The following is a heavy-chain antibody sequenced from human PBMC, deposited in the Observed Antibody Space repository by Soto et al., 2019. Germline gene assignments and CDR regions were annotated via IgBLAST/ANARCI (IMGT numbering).Heavy chain of an antibody. CDR3: ASSASPDAY. CDR2: INSGSTSV. CDR1: GFIFNSYS. J-gene: IGHJ4*02. Sequence: EVQLVESGGGLVQPGGSLRLSCVASGFIFNSYSMNWVRQSPGKGLEWISYINSGSTSVFYADSVKGRFSISRDNAKNSRYLQMNSLRDEDTAVYYCASSASPDAYWGQGTLVTVSS. V-gene: IGHV3-48*02. D-gene: IGHD1-26*01.